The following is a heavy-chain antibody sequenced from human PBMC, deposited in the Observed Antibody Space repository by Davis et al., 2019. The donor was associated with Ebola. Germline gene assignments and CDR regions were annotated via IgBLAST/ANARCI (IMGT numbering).Heavy chain of an antibody. CDR2: ISSSGSTI. D-gene: IGHD3-16*01. CDR3: ASSSPYDYVWGDRGYFYFDY. Sequence: GESLKISCAASGFTFSSYEMNWVRQAPGKGLEWVSYISSSGSTIYYADSVKGRFTISRDNAKNSLYLQMNSLRAEDTAVYYCASSSPYDYVWGDRGYFYFDYWGQGTLVTVSS. J-gene: IGHJ4*02. CDR1: GFTFSSYE. V-gene: IGHV3-48*03.